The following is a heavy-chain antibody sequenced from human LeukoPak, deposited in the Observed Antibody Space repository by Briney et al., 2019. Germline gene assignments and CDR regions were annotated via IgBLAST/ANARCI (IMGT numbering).Heavy chain of an antibody. CDR2: IYPGDSDT. CDR3: ARRVADYYDSPIDY. V-gene: IGHV5-51*01. Sequence: LGESLKISCKGSGYSFTSYWIGWVRQLPGKGLEWMGIIYPGDSDTRYSPSFQGQVTISADKSISTAYLQWSSLKASDTAMYYCARRVADYYDSPIDYWGQGTLVTVSS. J-gene: IGHJ4*02. D-gene: IGHD3-22*01. CDR1: GYSFTSYW.